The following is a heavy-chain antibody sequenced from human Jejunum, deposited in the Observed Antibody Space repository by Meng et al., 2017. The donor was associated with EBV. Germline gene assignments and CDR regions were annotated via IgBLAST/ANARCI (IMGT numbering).Heavy chain of an antibody. CDR2: ISADGSYS. V-gene: IGHV3-21*01. J-gene: IGHJ4*02. D-gene: IGHD1-14*01. Sequence: EVQLVXSXXXXXKPXGXXXLSCAASGFTFKSYSMNWVRQAPGKGLDWVAFISADGSYSYYADSVKGRFTISRDNAKNSLFLQMNRLRAEDTAVYYCARGFSTEADYWGQGTLVTVSS. CDR3: ARGFSTEADY. CDR1: GFTFKSYS.